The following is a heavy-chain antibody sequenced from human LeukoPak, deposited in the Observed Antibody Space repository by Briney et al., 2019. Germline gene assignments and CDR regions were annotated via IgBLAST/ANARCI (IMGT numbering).Heavy chain of an antibody. J-gene: IGHJ4*02. CDR2: INTDGSST. D-gene: IGHD6-13*01. CDR1: GFTFSSYW. Sequence: PGGSLRLSCAASGFTFSSYWMHWVRQAPGKGLVWVSRINTDGSSTSYADSVKGRFTISRDNAKNTLYLQMNSLRAEDAAVYYCAREEDSSSWSNFDYWGQGTLVTVSS. V-gene: IGHV3-74*01. CDR3: AREEDSSSWSNFDY.